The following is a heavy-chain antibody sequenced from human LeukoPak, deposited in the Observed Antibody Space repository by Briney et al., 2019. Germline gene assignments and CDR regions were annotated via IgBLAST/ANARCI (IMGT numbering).Heavy chain of an antibody. CDR1: GGSISSGSYY. V-gene: IGHV4-61*02. CDR3: ARGYYCSGGSCYDDHWFDP. Sequence: PSETLSLTCTVSGGSISSGSYYWSWIRQPAGKELEWIGRIYTSGSTNYNPSLKSRVTISVDTSKNQFSLKLSSVTAADTAVYYCARGYYCSGGSCYDDHWFDPWGQGTLVTVSS. D-gene: IGHD2-15*01. CDR2: IYTSGST. J-gene: IGHJ5*02.